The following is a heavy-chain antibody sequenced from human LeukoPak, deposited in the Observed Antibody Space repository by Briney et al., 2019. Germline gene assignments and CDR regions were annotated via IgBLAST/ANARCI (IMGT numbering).Heavy chain of an antibody. CDR3: ARGGPGSYDILTGYYPSPLDY. J-gene: IGHJ4*02. V-gene: IGHV3-21*01. Sequence: GGSLRLSCAASGFTFSSYSMNWVRQAPGKGLEWVSSISSSSSYIYYAGSVKGRFTISRDNAKNSLYLQMNSLRAEDTAVYYCARGGPGSYDILTGYYPSPLDYWGQGTLVTVSS. CDR2: ISSSSSYI. D-gene: IGHD3-9*01. CDR1: GFTFSSYS.